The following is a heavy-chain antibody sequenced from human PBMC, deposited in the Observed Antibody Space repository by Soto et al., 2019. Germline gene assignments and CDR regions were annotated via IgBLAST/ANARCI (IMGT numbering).Heavy chain of an antibody. Sequence: QVQLQESGPGLVKPSETLSLTCTFAGGSLTDHYWNWFRQSPGRGLQWIGYVYYSGATSYNPSLTSRVTMTVDTSKNQFSLKLRSVTAADTAVYFCARGNDWKSSTFDIWGQGTMVSVSS. J-gene: IGHJ3*02. D-gene: IGHD2-21*01. V-gene: IGHV4-59*11. CDR3: ARGNDWKSSTFDI. CDR2: VYYSGAT. CDR1: GGSLTDHY.